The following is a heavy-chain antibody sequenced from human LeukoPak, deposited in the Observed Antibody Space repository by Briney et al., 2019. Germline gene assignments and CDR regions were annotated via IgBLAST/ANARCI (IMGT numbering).Heavy chain of an antibody. CDR3: ARCESGYYYVDDY. V-gene: IGHV1-2*06. CDR1: GYTLTGYY. J-gene: IGHJ4*02. D-gene: IGHD3-22*01. Sequence: ASVKVSCKASGYTLTGYYMHWVRQAPGQGLEWMGRINPNSGGTNYAQKFQGRVTMTRDTSISTAYMELSRLRSDDTAVYYCARCESGYYYVDDYWGQGTLVTVSS. CDR2: INPNSGGT.